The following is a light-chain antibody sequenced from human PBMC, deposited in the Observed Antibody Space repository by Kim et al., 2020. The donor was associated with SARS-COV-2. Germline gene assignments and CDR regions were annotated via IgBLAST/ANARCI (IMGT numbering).Light chain of an antibody. CDR1: SLIRSY. V-gene: IGLV3-19*01. CDR2: GKN. J-gene: IGLJ2*01. Sequence: VAFRQKVTITCQGDSLIRSYATRYQQTQGHAPIVVIYGKNNRPSGIPDRVSGSSSGNTASLTITGTQAGDEADYYSNSRDSNDNVVFGGGTHLTVL. CDR3: NSRDSNDNVV.